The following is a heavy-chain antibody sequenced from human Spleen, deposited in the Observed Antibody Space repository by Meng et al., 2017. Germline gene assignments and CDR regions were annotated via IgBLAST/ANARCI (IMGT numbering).Heavy chain of an antibody. Sequence: SLKISCAASGFTFDDYAMHWVRQAPGKGLEWVSGISWNSGSIGYADSVKGRFTISRDNAKNSLYLQMNSLRAEDTALYYCAKDTNPSYYYDSSGYYFVAIDYWGQGTLVTVSS. CDR3: AKDTNPSYYYDSSGYYFVAIDY. D-gene: IGHD3-22*01. CDR1: GFTFDDYA. J-gene: IGHJ4*02. V-gene: IGHV3-9*01. CDR2: ISWNSGSI.